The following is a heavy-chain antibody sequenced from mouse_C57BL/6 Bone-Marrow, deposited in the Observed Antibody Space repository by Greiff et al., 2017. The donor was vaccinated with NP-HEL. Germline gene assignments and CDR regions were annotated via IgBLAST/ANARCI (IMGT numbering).Heavy chain of an antibody. J-gene: IGHJ1*03. V-gene: IGHV1-81*01. CDR3: ARKTGTDWYFDV. CDR1: GYTFTSYG. Sequence: QVQLQQSGAELARPGASVKLSCKASGYTFTSYGISWVKQRTGQGLEGIGEIYPRSGNTYYNEKFKGKATLTADKSSSTAYMELRSLTSEDSAVYFCARKTGTDWYFDVWGTGTTVTVSS. D-gene: IGHD4-1*01. CDR2: IYPRSGNT.